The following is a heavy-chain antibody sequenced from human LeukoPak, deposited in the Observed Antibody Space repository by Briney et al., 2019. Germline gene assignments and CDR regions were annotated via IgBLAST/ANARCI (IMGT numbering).Heavy chain of an antibody. J-gene: IGHJ4*02. Sequence: GGSQRLSCAASGFPFGDYSMHWVRQAPGKGLEWVTLISYEEKKYYADSVRGRFTISRDNSRNTMSLQMSSLRPDDTAVYYCARQTPYSGSSVDFWGQGTLVTVSS. CDR2: ISYEEKK. V-gene: IGHV3-30*15. CDR1: GFPFGDYS. D-gene: IGHD6-6*01. CDR3: ARQTPYSGSSVDF.